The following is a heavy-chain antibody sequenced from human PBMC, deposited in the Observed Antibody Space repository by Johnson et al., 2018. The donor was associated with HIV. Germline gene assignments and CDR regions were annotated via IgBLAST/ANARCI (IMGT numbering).Heavy chain of an antibody. V-gene: IGHV3-30*02. Sequence: QVQLVESGGGVVQPGGSLRLSCAASGFTFSSYGMHWVRQAPGKGLEWVAFIRYDGSNKYYADSVKGRFTISRDNSKNTLFLQMNSLRAEDTAAYFCAKNHFDSSALEAFDIWGKGTMVTVSS. CDR2: IRYDGSNK. J-gene: IGHJ3*02. CDR1: GFTFSSYG. D-gene: IGHD3-22*01. CDR3: AKNHFDSSALEAFDI.